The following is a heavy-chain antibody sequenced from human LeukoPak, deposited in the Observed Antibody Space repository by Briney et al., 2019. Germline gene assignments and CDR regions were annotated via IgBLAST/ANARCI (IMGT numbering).Heavy chain of an antibody. CDR2: VFPGDFDT. Sequence: GESLKISCKGSGYIFTNYWMAWVRRMPGKDLVWMGMVFPGDFDTSYSPSFQGQVTISADKSISTAYLQWSSLKASDTAMYFCARGRFCSSSSCSHFDYWGQGTLVTVSS. J-gene: IGHJ4*02. CDR1: GYIFTNYW. D-gene: IGHD2-2*01. V-gene: IGHV5-51*01. CDR3: ARGRFCSSSSCSHFDY.